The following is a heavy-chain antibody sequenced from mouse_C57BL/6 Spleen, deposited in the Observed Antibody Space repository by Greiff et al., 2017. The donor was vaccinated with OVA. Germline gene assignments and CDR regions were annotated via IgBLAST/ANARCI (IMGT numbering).Heavy chain of an antibody. CDR2: IYPSDSET. J-gene: IGHJ3*01. D-gene: IGHD1-1*01. V-gene: IGHV1-61*01. CDR3: ARQDSRVFAY. Sequence: QVQLKQPGAELVRPGSSVKLSCKASGYTFTSYWMDWVKQRPGQGLEWIGNIYPSDSETHYNQKFKDKATLTVDKSSSTAYMQLSSLTSEDSAVYYCARQDSRVFAYWGQGTLVTVSA. CDR1: GYTFTSYW.